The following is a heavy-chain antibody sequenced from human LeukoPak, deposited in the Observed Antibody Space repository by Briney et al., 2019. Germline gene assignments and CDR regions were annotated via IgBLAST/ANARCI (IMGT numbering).Heavy chain of an antibody. CDR2: INHSGST. J-gene: IGHJ6*02. V-gene: IGHV4-34*01. CDR1: GGSFSGYY. D-gene: IGHD4-4*01. Sequence: SETLSLTCAVYGGSFSGYYWSWIRQPPGKGLEWIGEINHSGSTNYNPSLKSRVTILVDTSKNQFSLKLSSVTAADTAVYYCARGNLATVTTYYGMDVWGQGTTVTVSS. CDR3: ARGNLATVTTYYGMDV.